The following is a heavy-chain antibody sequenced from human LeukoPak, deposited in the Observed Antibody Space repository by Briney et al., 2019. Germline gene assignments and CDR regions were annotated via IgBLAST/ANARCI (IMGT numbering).Heavy chain of an antibody. CDR2: IIPIFGTE. CDR3: ASGHVDTAMVTSDY. J-gene: IGHJ4*02. CDR1: GGTFSSYA. Sequence: GASVKVSCKASGGTFSSYAISWVRQAPGQGLEWMGVIIPIFGTENYAQKFQGRVTITADESTSTAYMELSSLRSEDTAVYYCASGHVDTAMVTSDYWGQGTLVTVSS. D-gene: IGHD5-18*01. V-gene: IGHV1-69*13.